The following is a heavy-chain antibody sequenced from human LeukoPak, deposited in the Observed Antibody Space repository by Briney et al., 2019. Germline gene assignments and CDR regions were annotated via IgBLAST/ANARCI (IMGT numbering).Heavy chain of an antibody. CDR2: IFDSGSS. CDR3: ARLHYCGGDCYYFDS. CDR1: GGSTSSNY. J-gene: IGHJ4*02. D-gene: IGHD2-21*02. Sequence: PSETLTLSCTVSGGSTSSNYMSWVRQAPGKGLEWIGDIFDSGSSKYNPSLKSRVTISVDRSENQFSLKLISVTTADTAVYYCARLHYCGGDCYYFDSWGQGTLVTVSS. V-gene: IGHV4-59*01.